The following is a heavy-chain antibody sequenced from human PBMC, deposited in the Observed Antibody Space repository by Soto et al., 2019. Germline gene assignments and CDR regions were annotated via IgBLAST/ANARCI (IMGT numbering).Heavy chain of an antibody. CDR2: ITSTSSYT. CDR3: ARELGLAGNY. Sequence: PGGSLRLSCAASGFTFSSYAMNWVRQTQEKGLDWVSSITSTSSYTHYSDSVKGRFAISRDSANNSLFLQMNSLRAKDTATHYCARELGLAGNYWCQGVLVTVAS. V-gene: IGHV3-21*01. D-gene: IGHD6-19*01. CDR1: GFTFSSYA. J-gene: IGHJ4*02.